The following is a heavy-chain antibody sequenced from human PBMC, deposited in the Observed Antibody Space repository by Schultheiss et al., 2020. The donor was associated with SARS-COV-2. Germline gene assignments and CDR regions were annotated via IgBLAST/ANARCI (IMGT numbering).Heavy chain of an antibody. Sequence: SGPTLVKPTQTLTLTCTVSGFSLSNARMGVSWIRQPPGKALEWLAHIFSNDEKSYSTSLKSRLTISKDTSKSQVVLTMTNMDPVDTATYYCARMEYVWGSWQGFDYWGQGTLVTVSS. J-gene: IGHJ4*02. CDR2: IFSNDEK. CDR1: GFSLSNARMG. CDR3: ARMEYVWGSWQGFDY. V-gene: IGHV2-26*01. D-gene: IGHD3-16*01.